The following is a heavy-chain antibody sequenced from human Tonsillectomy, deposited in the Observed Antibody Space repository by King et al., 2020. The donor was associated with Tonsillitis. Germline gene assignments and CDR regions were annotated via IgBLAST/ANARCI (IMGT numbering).Heavy chain of an antibody. CDR2: ISYDGSNK. V-gene: IGHV3-30*04. CDR3: ARDSPPDY. Sequence: VQLVESGGGVVQPGRSLSLSCAASGFIFSHYAMHWVRQAPGKGLDWVAVISYDGSNKNYADSVKGRFTISRDDSKNTLYLQMNSLRGEDTAVYYCARDSPPDYWGQGTLVTVS. J-gene: IGHJ4*02. CDR1: GFIFSHYA.